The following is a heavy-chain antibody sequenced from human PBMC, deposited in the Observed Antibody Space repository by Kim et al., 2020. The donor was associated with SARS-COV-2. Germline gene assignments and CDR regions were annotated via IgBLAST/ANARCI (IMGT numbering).Heavy chain of an antibody. Sequence: ASVKVSCKASGNTFTNYSFHWVRQAPGQGLEWVGRINPINGGANYAQKFQGRVTMTWDSSIGTAYMELSGLSSDDTAVFYCARDRGGPSIVYNTYYLDYW. J-gene: IGHJ4*01. V-gene: IGHV1-2*06. D-gene: IGHD3-10*01. CDR3: ARDRGGPSIVYNTYYLDY. CDR1: GNTFTNYS. CDR2: INPINGGA.